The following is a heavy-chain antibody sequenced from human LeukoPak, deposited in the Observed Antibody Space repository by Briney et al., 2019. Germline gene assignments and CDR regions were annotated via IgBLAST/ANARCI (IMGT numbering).Heavy chain of an antibody. Sequence: SETLSLTCTVSGASISSHYWSWIRQPAGKGLEWIGRIYTSGSTNYNPSLKSRVTMSVDTSKNQFSLKLSSVTAADTAVYYCARGARVVTAIGYFDYWGQGTLVTVSS. D-gene: IGHD2-21*02. J-gene: IGHJ4*02. V-gene: IGHV4-4*07. CDR2: IYTSGST. CDR3: ARGARVVTAIGYFDY. CDR1: GASISSHY.